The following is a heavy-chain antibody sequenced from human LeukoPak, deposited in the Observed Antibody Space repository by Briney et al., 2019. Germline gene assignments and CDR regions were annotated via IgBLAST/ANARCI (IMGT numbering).Heavy chain of an antibody. Sequence: GGSLRLSCVASGFTFTSDAMNWVRQAPGKGLEWVSSISSSSYIYYADSVKGRFTISRDNAKNSLYLQMNSLRAEDTAVYYCASRKGYCSSTSCYQHFQHWGQGTLVTVSS. J-gene: IGHJ1*01. CDR1: GFTFTSDA. CDR2: ISSSSYI. D-gene: IGHD2-2*01. V-gene: IGHV3-21*01. CDR3: ASRKGYCSSTSCYQHFQH.